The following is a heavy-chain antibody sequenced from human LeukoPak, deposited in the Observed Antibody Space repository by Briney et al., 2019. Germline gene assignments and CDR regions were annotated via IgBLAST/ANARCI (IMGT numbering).Heavy chain of an antibody. CDR3: ARDRIDYDILTGPTYAFDI. V-gene: IGHV4-59*01. CDR2: IYYSGST. J-gene: IGHJ3*02. Sequence: PSETLSLTCTVSGGSISSYYWSWIRQPPGKGLEWIGYIYYSGSTNYNPSLKSRVTISVDTSKNQFSLKLSSVTAADTAVYYCARDRIDYDILTGPTYAFDIWGQGTMVTVSS. D-gene: IGHD3-9*01. CDR1: GGSISSYY.